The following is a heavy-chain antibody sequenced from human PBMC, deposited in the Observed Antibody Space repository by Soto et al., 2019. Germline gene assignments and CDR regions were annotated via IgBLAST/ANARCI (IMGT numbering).Heavy chain of an antibody. D-gene: IGHD6-19*01. CDR3: RRSSRYSTDV. Sequence: SETLSLTCTVSGGSISSYYWSWIRQPPGKGLEWIGYMYNTGSTYYNPSLKSGVTISADTSKNQFSLNLISVTAADTAVYYCRRSSRYSTDVWGQGITVTVSS. J-gene: IGHJ6*02. CDR2: MYNTGST. V-gene: IGHV4-4*08. CDR1: GGSISSYY.